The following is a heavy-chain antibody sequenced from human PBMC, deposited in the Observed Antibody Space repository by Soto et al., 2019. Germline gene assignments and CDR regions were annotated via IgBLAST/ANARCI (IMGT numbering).Heavy chain of an antibody. J-gene: IGHJ4*02. Sequence: PGGSLRLSCATSGFNFNNYAMSWVRQAPGERLEWVSFISSSGGTTYYADSVKGRFTISRDNSRNTVFLQMNTLGAEDTAIYYCATFVTLNGTGWGRGSEDWGQGNRVTVSS. CDR1: GFNFNNYA. D-gene: IGHD3-10*01. CDR2: ISSSGGTT. V-gene: IGHV3-23*01. CDR3: ATFVTLNGTGWGRGSED.